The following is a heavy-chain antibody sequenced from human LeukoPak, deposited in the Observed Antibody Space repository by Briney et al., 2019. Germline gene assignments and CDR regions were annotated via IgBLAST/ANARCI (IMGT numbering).Heavy chain of an antibody. V-gene: IGHV4-59*08. CDR1: GGSISSYY. CDR2: IYYSGST. D-gene: IGHD5-18*01. Sequence: SETLSLTCTVSGGSISSYYWSWIRQPPGKGLEWIGSIYYSGSTNNNPSLKSRVTISVDTSKNQFSLNLSSVTAVDTAVYYCARHGYSYGYRMFDYWGQGTLVTVSS. J-gene: IGHJ4*02. CDR3: ARHGYSYGYRMFDY.